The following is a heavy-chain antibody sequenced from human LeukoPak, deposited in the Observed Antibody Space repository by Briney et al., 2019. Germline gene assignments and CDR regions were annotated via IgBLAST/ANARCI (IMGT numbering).Heavy chain of an antibody. J-gene: IGHJ4*02. CDR1: GYXFTTYW. D-gene: IGHD1-26*01. Sequence: PGAPLQISSYAAGYXFTTYWIAWVRHLPAKGREWRGGIYPGNSDTRYSPSLQSQVTLSADKSINTSYLQWSSLKASDTALYYCARALVGAATLSYWGQGTLVTVSS. CDR2: IYPGNSDT. CDR3: ARALVGAATLSY. V-gene: IGHV5-51*01.